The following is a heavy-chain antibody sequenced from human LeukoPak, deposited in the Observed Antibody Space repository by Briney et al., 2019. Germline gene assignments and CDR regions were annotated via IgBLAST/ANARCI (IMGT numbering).Heavy chain of an antibody. CDR2: ISGSGGST. D-gene: IGHD2-15*01. CDR3: AKDFLGYCSGGSCYGYYFDY. J-gene: IGHJ4*02. Sequence: GGSLRLSCAASGFTFSSYAMSWVRQAPGKGLEWVSAISGSGGSTYYADSVRGRFTISRDNSKNTLYLQMNSLRAEDTAVYYCAKDFLGYCSGGSCYGYYFDYWGQGTLVTVSS. CDR1: GFTFSSYA. V-gene: IGHV3-23*01.